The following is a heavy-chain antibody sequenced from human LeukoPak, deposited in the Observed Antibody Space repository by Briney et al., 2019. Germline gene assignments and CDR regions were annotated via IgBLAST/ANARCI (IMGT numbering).Heavy chain of an antibody. CDR2: IHRSGSP. D-gene: IGHD5-18*01. J-gene: IGHJ4*02. CDR3: ARDPSWAMVTDY. CDR1: LDSTTSNF. Sequence: SETLSLTCTVSLDSTTSNFWSWVRQPPGKGLEWIGEIHRSGSPNHNPSLQSRVTISIDRSRNQIVLELSSVTAAHTAVYYCARDPSWAMVTDYWGQGTLVTVSS. V-gene: IGHV4-4*02.